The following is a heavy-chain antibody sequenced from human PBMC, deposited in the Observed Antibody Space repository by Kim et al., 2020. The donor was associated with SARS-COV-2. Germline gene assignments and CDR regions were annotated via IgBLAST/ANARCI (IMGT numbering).Heavy chain of an antibody. CDR2: ISAYNGNT. Sequence: ASVKVSCKASGYTFTSYGISWVRQAPGQGLEWMGWISAYNGNTNYAQKLQGRVTMTTDTSTNTAYMELRSLRSDDTAVYYCARDSPPPDYVWGSYRYLDYWGQGTLVTVSS. CDR1: GYTFTSYG. D-gene: IGHD3-16*02. J-gene: IGHJ4*02. CDR3: ARDSPPPDYVWGSYRYLDY. V-gene: IGHV1-18*04.